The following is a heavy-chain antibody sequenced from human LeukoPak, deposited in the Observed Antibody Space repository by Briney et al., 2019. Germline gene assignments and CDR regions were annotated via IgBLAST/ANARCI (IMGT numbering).Heavy chain of an antibody. CDR1: GYTFTIYY. Sequence: ASVTVSCTASGYTFTIYYIHCVRPAPGQGLEWMGIINPIGGSTSYAQKFQGRVSMTRDTSTSTVYMELSSLRSEDTAVYYCARDRDTALVTGGMDYWGQGTLVTVSS. V-gene: IGHV1-46*01. CDR2: INPIGGST. J-gene: IGHJ4*02. D-gene: IGHD5-18*01. CDR3: ARDRDTALVTGGMDY.